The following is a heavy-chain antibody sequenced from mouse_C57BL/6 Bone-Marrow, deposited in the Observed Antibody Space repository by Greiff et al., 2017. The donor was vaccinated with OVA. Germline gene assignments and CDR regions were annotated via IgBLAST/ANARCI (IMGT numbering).Heavy chain of an antibody. Sequence: EVKLMESGGGLVKPGGSLKLSCAASGFTFSSYAMSWVRQTPEKRLEWVATISDGGSYTYYPDNVKGRFTISRDNAKNNLYLQMSHLKSEDTAMYYCASSYSNLAWFAYWGQGTLVTVSA. CDR2: ISDGGSYT. D-gene: IGHD2-5*01. CDR1: GFTFSSYA. V-gene: IGHV5-4*03. J-gene: IGHJ3*01. CDR3: ASSYSNLAWFAY.